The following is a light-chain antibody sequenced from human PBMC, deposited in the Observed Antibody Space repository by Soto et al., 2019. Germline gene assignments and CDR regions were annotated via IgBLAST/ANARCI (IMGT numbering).Light chain of an antibody. CDR3: SSYVSSSTLV. CDR1: SNDIGAYNY. V-gene: IGLV2-14*01. J-gene: IGLJ1*01. CDR2: DVR. Sequence: QSVLTQPASVSGSPGQSITISCTGTSNDIGAYNYVSWYQQHPGKAPKLMIYDVRNRPSGVSNRFSGSKSGNTASLTISGLHTEDEADYYCSSYVSSSTLVFGTGTKDTDL.